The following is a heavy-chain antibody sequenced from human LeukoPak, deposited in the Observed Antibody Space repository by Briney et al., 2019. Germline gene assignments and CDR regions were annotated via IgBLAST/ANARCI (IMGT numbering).Heavy chain of an antibody. Sequence: GGSLRLSCSASGFTFITYAMHWVRQAPGKGLEWVAVIWYDGSNKYYADSVKGRFTISRDNSKNTLYLQMNSLRAEDTAVYYCAKWAWAADYWGQGTLVTVSS. CDR3: AKWAWAADY. J-gene: IGHJ4*02. D-gene: IGHD3-16*01. CDR2: IWYDGSNK. CDR1: GFTFITYA. V-gene: IGHV3-33*06.